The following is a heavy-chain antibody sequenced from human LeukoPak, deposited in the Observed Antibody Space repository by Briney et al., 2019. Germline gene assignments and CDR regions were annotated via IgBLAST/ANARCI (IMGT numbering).Heavy chain of an antibody. V-gene: IGHV3-30*03. CDR3: ARITLRYSSSGNFDY. J-gene: IGHJ4*02. D-gene: IGHD6-13*01. CDR1: GFTFSSYG. CDR2: ISYEGSNK. Sequence: RRSLRLSCAASGFTFSSYGIHWVRQAPGKGLEWVALISYEGSNKYYADSVRGRFTISRDNSKNTLYLQMNSLRPEDTAVYYCARITLRYSSSGNFDYWGQGTLVTVSS.